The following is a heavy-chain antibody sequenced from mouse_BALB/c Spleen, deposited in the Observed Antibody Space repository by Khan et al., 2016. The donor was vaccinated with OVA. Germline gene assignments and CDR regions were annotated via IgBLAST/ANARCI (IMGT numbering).Heavy chain of an antibody. CDR3: GRREDI. CDR1: GFSLTSYG. Sequence: QVQLKESGLGLVAPSQSLSITCTVSGFSLTSYGVHSVRQPPGKGLGWLGVIWAGGSTNYNSALMYSLIISKDNYTSKVFFKMNSLQNDDTAMYYCGRREDIWGQGTTLTVSS. D-gene: IGHD1-3*01. J-gene: IGHJ2*01. CDR2: IWAGGST. V-gene: IGHV2-9*02.